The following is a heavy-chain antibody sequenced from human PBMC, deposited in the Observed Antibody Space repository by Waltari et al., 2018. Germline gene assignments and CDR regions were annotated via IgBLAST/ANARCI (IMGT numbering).Heavy chain of an antibody. Sequence: QVQLQESGPGLVKPSETLSLTCTVSGGSITSYYWSWIRQSPGKGLEWIGYINYSWSTNSTTSLKSRLTISVDRSNNQFSLNLTSMTAADTAVYYCARVGAPSSGFQRSQPFDYWGQGTLVTVSS. CDR3: ARVGAPSSGFQRSQPFDY. J-gene: IGHJ4*02. V-gene: IGHV4-59*01. CDR2: INYSWST. D-gene: IGHD6-19*01. CDR1: GGSITSYY.